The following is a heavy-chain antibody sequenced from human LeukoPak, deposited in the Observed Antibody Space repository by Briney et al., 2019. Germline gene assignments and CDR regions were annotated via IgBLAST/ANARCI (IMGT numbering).Heavy chain of an antibody. Sequence: SETLSLTCTVYGGSFSGYYWSWIRQPPGNGLEWIGEINHSGSTNYNPSLKSRVTISVDTSKNQFSLKLSSVTAADTAVYYCARRAGSSGWYFERYFDYWGQGTLVTVSS. J-gene: IGHJ4*02. CDR1: GGSFSGYY. CDR2: INHSGST. CDR3: ARRAGSSGWYFERYFDY. V-gene: IGHV4-34*01. D-gene: IGHD6-19*01.